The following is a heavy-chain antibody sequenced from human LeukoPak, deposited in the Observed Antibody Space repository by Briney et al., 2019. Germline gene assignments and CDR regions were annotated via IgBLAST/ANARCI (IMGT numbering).Heavy chain of an antibody. V-gene: IGHV1-3*01. Sequence: ASVKVSCKASGYTFTSYAMHWVRQAPGQRLEWMGWINAGNGNTEYSQKFQGRVTITRDTSASTAYMELSSLRSEDTAVYYCAAGYSSSWYYFDYWGQGTLVTVSS. D-gene: IGHD6-13*01. CDR3: AAGYSSSWYYFDY. CDR1: GYTFTSYA. J-gene: IGHJ4*02. CDR2: INAGNGNT.